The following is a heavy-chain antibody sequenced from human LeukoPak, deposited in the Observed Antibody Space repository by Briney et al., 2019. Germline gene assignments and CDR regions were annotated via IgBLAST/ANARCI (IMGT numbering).Heavy chain of an antibody. V-gene: IGHV4-4*07. CDR2: IYTSGST. J-gene: IGHJ4*02. Sequence: NPSETPSLTCTVSGGSISSYYWSWIRQPAGKGLEWIGRIYTSGSTNYNPSLKSRVTMSVDTSKNQFSLKLSSVTAADTAVYYCARSLYGSGSLYYFDYWGQGTLVTVSS. CDR1: GGSISSYY. CDR3: ARSLYGSGSLYYFDY. D-gene: IGHD3-10*01.